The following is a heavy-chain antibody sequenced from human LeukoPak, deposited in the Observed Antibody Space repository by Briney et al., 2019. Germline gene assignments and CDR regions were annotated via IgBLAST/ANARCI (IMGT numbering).Heavy chain of an antibody. CDR1: GFTFSSYA. CDR2: FSGSGGST. Sequence: GGSLRLSCAASGFTFSSYAMSWVRQAPGKGLEWVSSFSGSGGSTYYADSVKGRFTISRDNSKNTLYLQMNSLRAEDTAVYYCAKGDKEMTTVTRNWFGPWGQGTLVTVSS. V-gene: IGHV3-23*01. CDR3: AKGDKEMTTVTRNWFGP. D-gene: IGHD4-17*01. J-gene: IGHJ5*02.